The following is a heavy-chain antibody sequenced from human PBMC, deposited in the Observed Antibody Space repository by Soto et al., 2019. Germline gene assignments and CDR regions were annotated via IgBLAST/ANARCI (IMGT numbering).Heavy chain of an antibody. J-gene: IGHJ4*02. CDR2: INTANDNT. CDR1: GYTFTGYP. CDR3: AREITGTLYY. Sequence: GASVKVSCKASGYTFTGYPMHWVRQAPGQRLEWMGWINTANDNTKYSQKFQGRVTITRDTSASTSYMELSSLRSEDTAVYYCAREITGTLYYWGQGTLVTVSS. V-gene: IGHV1-3*04. D-gene: IGHD1-1*01.